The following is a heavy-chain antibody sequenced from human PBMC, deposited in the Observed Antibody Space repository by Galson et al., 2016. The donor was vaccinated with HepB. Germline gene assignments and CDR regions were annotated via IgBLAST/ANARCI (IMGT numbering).Heavy chain of an antibody. V-gene: IGHV3-23*01. Sequence: SLRLSCAASGFSISIYSMNWVRQAPGKGLGWVSAIRGSGTGTSYTDSVKGRFTISRDNFKNTLYLQMNSLRAEDTAVYYCAKDRVKVATLNWFDPRGQGTLVTVSS. CDR1: GFSISIYS. D-gene: IGHD1-26*01. CDR2: IRGSGTGT. J-gene: IGHJ5*02. CDR3: AKDRVKVATLNWFDP.